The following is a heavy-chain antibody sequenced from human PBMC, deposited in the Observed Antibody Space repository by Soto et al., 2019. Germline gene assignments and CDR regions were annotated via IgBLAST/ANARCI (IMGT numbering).Heavy chain of an antibody. J-gene: IGHJ5*02. Sequence: SQTLSLTCVISGDTVSSNSAAWNWVRQSPSRGLEWLGRTYYRSKWYNDYAVSVKSRITVNPDTSKNQFSLQLNSVTPEDSAVYFCARFILSGSDRFGLPASWGQRTLVPVSS. CDR3: ARFILSGSDRFGLPAS. D-gene: IGHD3-10*01. V-gene: IGHV6-1*01. CDR1: GDTVSSNSAA. CDR2: TYYRSKWYN.